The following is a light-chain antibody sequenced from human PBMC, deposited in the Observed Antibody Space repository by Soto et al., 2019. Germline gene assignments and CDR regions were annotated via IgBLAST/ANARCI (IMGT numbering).Light chain of an antibody. Sequence: EIVLTQSPATLSLSPGERATLSCRASQSVSSYLAWYQQKPGQAPKLLIYNASTLTTGIPSRFSGSGSGTDFTLTISSLQPEDFATYYCQQANSFPLTFGQGTRLEIK. V-gene: IGKV3-11*01. CDR1: QSVSSY. J-gene: IGKJ5*01. CDR2: NAS. CDR3: QQANSFPLT.